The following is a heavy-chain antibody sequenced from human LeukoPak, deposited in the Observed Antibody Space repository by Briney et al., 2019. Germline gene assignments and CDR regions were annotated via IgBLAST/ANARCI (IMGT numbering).Heavy chain of an antibody. CDR2: IYYSGST. V-gene: IGHV4-59*08. D-gene: IGHD5-24*01. Sequence: PSETLSLTCTVSGGSSSSYYWSWIRQPPGKGLECIGYIYYSGSTNYNPSLKSRVTISVDTSKNHFSLNLTSVSAADTAVYYCTRLGRDGYNFGRYYFERWGQGTLVTVSS. CDR3: TRLGRDGYNFGRYYFER. J-gene: IGHJ4*02. CDR1: GGSSSSYY.